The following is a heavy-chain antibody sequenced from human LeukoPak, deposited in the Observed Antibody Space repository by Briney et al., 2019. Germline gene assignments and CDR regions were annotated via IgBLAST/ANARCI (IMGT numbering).Heavy chain of an antibody. CDR2: IYSDGST. J-gene: IGHJ4*02. D-gene: IGHD1-26*01. Sequence: PGGSLRLSCAASGFTVSSNYMSWVRQAPGKGLEWVSVIYSDGSTFYADSVKGRFTISRDNAKNSLYLQMNSLRAEDTAVYYCAREGGIVGATDRGADIDYWGQGTLVTVSS. CDR1: GFTVSSNY. CDR3: AREGGIVGATDRGADIDY. V-gene: IGHV3-66*01.